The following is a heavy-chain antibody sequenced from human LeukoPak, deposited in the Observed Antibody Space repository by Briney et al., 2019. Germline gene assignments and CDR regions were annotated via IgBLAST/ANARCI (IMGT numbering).Heavy chain of an antibody. CDR3: AREGTYYFDY. Sequence: GGSLRLSCAASGFTFSSYEMNWVRQAPGKGLEWVSYITSSGSTKYYADSVKVRFTISRDNAKNSLYLQMTSLRAEDTAVYYCAREGTYYFDYWGQGTLVTVSS. CDR2: ITSSGSTK. D-gene: IGHD3-10*01. CDR1: GFTFSSYE. J-gene: IGHJ4*02. V-gene: IGHV3-48*03.